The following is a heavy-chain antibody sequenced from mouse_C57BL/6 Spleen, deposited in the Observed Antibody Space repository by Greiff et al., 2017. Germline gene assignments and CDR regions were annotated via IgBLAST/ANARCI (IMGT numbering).Heavy chain of an antibody. J-gene: IGHJ3*01. CDR3: ARGASSGSFAY. V-gene: IGHV1-50*01. CDR1: GYTFTSYW. D-gene: IGHD3-2*02. Sequence: QVQLQQSGAELVKPGASVKLSCKASGYTFTSYWMQWVKQRPGQGLEWIGEIDPSDSYTNYNQKFKGKATLTVDTSSSTAYMQLSSLTSEDSAVYYCARGASSGSFAYWGQGTLVTVSA. CDR2: IDPSDSYT.